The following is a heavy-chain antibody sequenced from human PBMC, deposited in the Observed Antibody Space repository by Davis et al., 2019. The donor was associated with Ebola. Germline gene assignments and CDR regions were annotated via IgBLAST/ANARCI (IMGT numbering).Heavy chain of an antibody. J-gene: IGHJ4*02. CDR3: AKEEGGYYFDY. Sequence: GESLKISCAASGFTFTSYSMTWVRQAPGKGLEWVSGISGSGTGTYYADSVKGRFTFSRDNSKNTLYLQMNSLRAEDTAVYYCAKEEGGYYFDYWGQGTLVTVSS. CDR1: GFTFTSYS. CDR2: ISGSGTGT. D-gene: IGHD3-16*01. V-gene: IGHV3-23*01.